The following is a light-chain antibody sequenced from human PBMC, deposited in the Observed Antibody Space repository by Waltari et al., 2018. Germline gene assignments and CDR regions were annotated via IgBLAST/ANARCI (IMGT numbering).Light chain of an antibody. J-gene: IGKJ1*01. Sequence: DIVLTQSPGTLSVSPGARATLSCRASQSVRRTLAWYQQKPDQAPRLLIYDASTRATGVPDRFSGSGFGTDFSLTISRLEPEDFAVYYCQKYGTLPATFGQGTKVEIK. CDR3: QKYGTLPAT. CDR1: QSVRRT. CDR2: DAS. V-gene: IGKV3-20*01.